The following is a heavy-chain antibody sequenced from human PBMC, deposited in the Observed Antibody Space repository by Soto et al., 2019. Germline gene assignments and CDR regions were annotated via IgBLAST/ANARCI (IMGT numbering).Heavy chain of an antibody. J-gene: IGHJ6*02. Sequence: QVQLQESGPGLVKPSETLSLTCTVSGGSIDGYNCAWIRQPPGKALEWVGYVYYNGGSSYNPSLKRRVTLSTDTSKSQFSLRLRSVTAADTAVYYCARQGIGTLHGLVDVWGRGTTVTVSS. D-gene: IGHD1-1*01. CDR3: ARQGIGTLHGLVDV. V-gene: IGHV4-59*08. CDR1: GGSIDGYN. CDR2: VYYNGGS.